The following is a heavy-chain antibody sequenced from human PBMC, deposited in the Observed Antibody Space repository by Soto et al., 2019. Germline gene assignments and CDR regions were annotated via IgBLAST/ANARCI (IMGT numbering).Heavy chain of an antibody. J-gene: IGHJ6*02. CDR3: ARPHHPPPGYCSSTSCYMEGGYYYYGMDV. CDR1: GFTFSSYA. D-gene: IGHD2-2*02. V-gene: IGHV3-30-3*01. Sequence: GGSLRLSCAASGFTFSSYAMHWVRQAPGKGLEWVAVISYDGSNKYYADSVKGRFTISRDNSKNTLYLQMNSLRAEDTAVYYCARPHHPPPGYCSSTSCYMEGGYYYYGMDVWGQGTTVTVSS. CDR2: ISYDGSNK.